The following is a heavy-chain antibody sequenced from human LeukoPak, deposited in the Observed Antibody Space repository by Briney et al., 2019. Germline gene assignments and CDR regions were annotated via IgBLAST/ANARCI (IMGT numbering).Heavy chain of an antibody. Sequence: GGSLRPSCAASGFTFSSYSMNWVRQAPGKGLEWVSSISSSSSYIYYADSVKGRFTISRDNAKNLLYLQMNSLRAEDTAVYYCARDRGYSYEFDYWGQGTLVTVSS. J-gene: IGHJ4*02. V-gene: IGHV3-21*01. CDR1: GFTFSSYS. CDR2: ISSSSSYI. D-gene: IGHD5-18*01. CDR3: ARDRGYSYEFDY.